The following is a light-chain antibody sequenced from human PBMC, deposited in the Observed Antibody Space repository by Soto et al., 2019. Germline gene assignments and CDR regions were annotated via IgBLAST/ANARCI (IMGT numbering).Light chain of an antibody. CDR1: QSISSW. Sequence: DMQLTLSPSTLSASVGDRVTITCRASQSISSWLAWYQQKPGKAPRLLIYDASSLESGVPSRFSGSGSGTEFTLTISSLQPDDFATYYCQQYKSYPSTFGPGTKVDSK. CDR2: DAS. CDR3: QQYKSYPST. J-gene: IGKJ3*01. V-gene: IGKV1-5*01.